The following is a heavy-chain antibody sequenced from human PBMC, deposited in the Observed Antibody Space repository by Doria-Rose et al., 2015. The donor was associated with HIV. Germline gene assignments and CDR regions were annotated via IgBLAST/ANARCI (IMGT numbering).Heavy chain of an antibody. D-gene: IGHD6-13*01. J-gene: IGHJ4*02. Sequence: ESGPVLVKPTETLTLTCTVSGVSLSSPGMGVSWIRQPPGNALEWLAYILSDDERSYKTSLKSRLTISRGTSKSQVVLTMTDMDPVDTATYYCARIKSSRWYHKYYFDFWGQGTLVIVSA. V-gene: IGHV2-26*01. CDR2: ILSDDER. CDR3: ARIKSSRWYHKYYFDF. CDR1: GVSLSSPGMG.